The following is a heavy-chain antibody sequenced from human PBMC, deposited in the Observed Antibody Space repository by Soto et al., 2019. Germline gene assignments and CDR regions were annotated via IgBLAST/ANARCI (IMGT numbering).Heavy chain of an antibody. Sequence: GASVKVSCTASGYTFTSYGISWVRQAPGQGLEWMGWISAYNGNTNYAQKLQGRVTMPTDTSTRTAYMEQRSLRSDDTAVYYCARGSAGYGDYFEYWGQGTLVTVSS. V-gene: IGHV1-18*01. J-gene: IGHJ4*02. CDR1: GYTFTSYG. CDR2: ISAYNGNT. D-gene: IGHD4-17*01. CDR3: ARGSAGYGDYFEY.